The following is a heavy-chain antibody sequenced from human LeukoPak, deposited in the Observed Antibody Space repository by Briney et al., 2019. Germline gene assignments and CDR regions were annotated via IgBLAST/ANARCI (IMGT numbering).Heavy chain of an antibody. D-gene: IGHD5-12*01. CDR2: ISYDGSNK. J-gene: IGHJ6*02. V-gene: IGHV3-30-3*01. CDR3: ARDQQWLRFVGYYYGMDV. Sequence: PGGSLRLSCVASGFSLSGYWMYWVRQAPGKGLEWVAVISYDGSNKYYADSVKGRFTISRDNSKNTLYLQMNSLRAEDTAVYYCARDQQWLRFVGYYYGMDVWGQGTTVTVSS. CDR1: GFSLSGYW.